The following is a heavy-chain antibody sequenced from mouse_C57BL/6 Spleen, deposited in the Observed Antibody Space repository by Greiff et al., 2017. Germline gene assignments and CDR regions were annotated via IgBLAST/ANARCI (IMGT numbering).Heavy chain of an antibody. CDR3: ARKGTGTNYYAMDY. V-gene: IGHV1-55*01. Sequence: VQLQQPGAELVKPGASVKMSCKASGYTFTSYWITWVKQRPGQGLEWIGDIYPGSGSTNYNEQFKSKATLTVDTSSSTAYMQLSSLTSADSAVYYCARKGTGTNYYAMDYWGQGTSVTVSS. J-gene: IGHJ4*01. CDR1: GYTFTSYW. D-gene: IGHD4-1*01. CDR2: IYPGSGST.